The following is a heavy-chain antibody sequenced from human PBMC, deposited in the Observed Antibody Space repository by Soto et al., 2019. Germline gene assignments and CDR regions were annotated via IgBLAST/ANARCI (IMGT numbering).Heavy chain of an antibody. Sequence: QVQLVESGGGVVQPGRSLRLSCAASGFTFSSYGMHWVRQAPGKGLEWVAVIWYDGSNKYYADSVKGRFTISRDNSKNTLYLQMNSLRAEDTAVYYCARDRSSSSWEPYYGMDVWGQGTTVTVSS. CDR1: GFTFSSYG. CDR2: IWYDGSNK. D-gene: IGHD6-13*01. V-gene: IGHV3-33*01. CDR3: ARDRSSSSWEPYYGMDV. J-gene: IGHJ6*02.